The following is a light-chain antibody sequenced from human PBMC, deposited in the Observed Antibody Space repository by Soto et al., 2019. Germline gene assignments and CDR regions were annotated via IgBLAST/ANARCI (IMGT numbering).Light chain of an antibody. CDR3: CSYTSSTTPL. CDR2: EVN. Sequence: QSALTQPASVSGSPGQSITISCTGTSSNVGSYKLVSWYQQHPGKAPKLMIFEVNKRPSGVSNRFSGSKSGNTASLTISGLQAEDEADYYCCSYTSSTTPLFGGGTKVTVL. V-gene: IGLV2-14*02. CDR1: SSNVGSYKL. J-gene: IGLJ2*01.